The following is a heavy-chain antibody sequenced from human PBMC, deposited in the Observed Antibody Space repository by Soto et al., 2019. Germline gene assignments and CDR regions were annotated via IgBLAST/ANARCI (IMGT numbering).Heavy chain of an antibody. D-gene: IGHD3-10*01. J-gene: IGHJ6*03. CDR1: GYTFTSYG. CDR3: AREHRYGRMDF. V-gene: IGHV1-18*01. Sequence: ASVKVSCKASGYTFTSYGVSGVRQAPGRGLEWVGWISTYNGNTNYAQKFQRRVNMTTDTYRDTAYMDLRSLRSDDTAVYFCAREHRYGRMDFWGGVTTVTVSS. CDR2: ISTYNGNT.